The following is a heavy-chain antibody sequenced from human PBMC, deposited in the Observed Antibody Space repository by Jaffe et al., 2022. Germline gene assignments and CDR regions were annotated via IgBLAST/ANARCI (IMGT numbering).Heavy chain of an antibody. D-gene: IGHD5-12*01. CDR3: ARLYSGYDNYYYMDV. CDR1: GGSISSSSYY. CDR2: IYYSGST. V-gene: IGHV4-39*01. Sequence: QLQLQESGPGLVKPSETLSLTCTVSGGSISSSSYYWGWIRQPPGKGLEWIGSIYYSGSTYYNPSLKSRVTISVDTSKNQFSLKLSSVTAADTAVYYCARLYSGYDNYYYMDVWGKGTTVTVSS. J-gene: IGHJ6*03.